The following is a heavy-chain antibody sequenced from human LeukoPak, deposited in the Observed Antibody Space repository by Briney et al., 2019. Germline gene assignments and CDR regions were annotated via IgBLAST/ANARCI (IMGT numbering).Heavy chain of an antibody. V-gene: IGHV1-69*13. D-gene: IGHD6-13*01. CDR1: GGTFSSYA. CDR3: AREAAAGKRPFDY. Sequence: SVKVSCKASGGTFSSYAISWVRQAPGQGLEWMGGIIPIFGTANYAQKFQGRVTITADESTSTAYMELSSLRSDDTAVYYCAREAAAGKRPFDYWGQGTLVTVSS. CDR2: IIPIFGTA. J-gene: IGHJ4*02.